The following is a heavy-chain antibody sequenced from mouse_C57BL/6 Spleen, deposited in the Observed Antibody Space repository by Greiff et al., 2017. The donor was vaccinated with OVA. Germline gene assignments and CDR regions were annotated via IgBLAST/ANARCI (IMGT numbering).Heavy chain of an antibody. Sequence: QVQLQQSGAELARPGASVKLSCKASSYTFTSYGISWVKQRTGQGLEWIGEIYPRSGNTYYNEKFKGKATLTADKSSSTAYMELRSLTSEDSAVYFCARSSSFITTVVAPYYYAMDYWGQGTSVTVSS. CDR2: IYPRSGNT. V-gene: IGHV1-81*01. CDR3: ARSSSFITTVVAPYYYAMDY. J-gene: IGHJ4*01. D-gene: IGHD1-1*01. CDR1: SYTFTSYG.